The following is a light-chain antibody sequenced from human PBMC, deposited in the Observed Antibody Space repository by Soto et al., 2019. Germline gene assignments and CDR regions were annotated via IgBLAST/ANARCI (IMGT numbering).Light chain of an antibody. CDR2: DAS. V-gene: IGKV1-5*01. CDR3: QQYNSAYT. J-gene: IGKJ2*01. CDR1: QSISSW. Sequence: DIQMTQSPSTLSASVGDRVTITCRASQSISSWLAWYQQKPGKAPKLLIYDASSLESGVPSRFSGSGSGTEFTLTISSLQPDDFATYYCQQYNSAYTFGHGTKLEIK.